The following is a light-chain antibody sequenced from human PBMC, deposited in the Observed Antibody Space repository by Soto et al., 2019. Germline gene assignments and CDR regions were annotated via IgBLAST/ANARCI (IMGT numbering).Light chain of an antibody. J-gene: IGKJ3*01. Sequence: DVVMTQSPLSLPVTPGEPASISCNSSQRLLHSNGFNYLDWYLQRPGQSPQLLIYLGSNRASGVPDRFSGSGSGTDFTLTISSLQPEDFATYYCQQSYSPLLFTFGPGTTVDIK. CDR1: QRLLHSNGFNY. V-gene: IGKV2-28*01. CDR3: QQSYSPLLFT. CDR2: LGS.